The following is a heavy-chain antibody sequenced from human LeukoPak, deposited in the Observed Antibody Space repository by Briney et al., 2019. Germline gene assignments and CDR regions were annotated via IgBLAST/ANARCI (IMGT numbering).Heavy chain of an antibody. D-gene: IGHD3-10*01. CDR1: GGSISSYY. CDR3: ARVNVGFFFDY. Sequence: SETLSLTCTVSGGSISSYYWSWIRQPPGKRLEWIGEINHSGSTNYNPSLKSRVTISVDTSKNQFSLKLSSVTAADTAVYYCARVNVGFFFDYWGQGTLVTVSS. CDR2: INHSGST. J-gene: IGHJ4*02. V-gene: IGHV4-34*01.